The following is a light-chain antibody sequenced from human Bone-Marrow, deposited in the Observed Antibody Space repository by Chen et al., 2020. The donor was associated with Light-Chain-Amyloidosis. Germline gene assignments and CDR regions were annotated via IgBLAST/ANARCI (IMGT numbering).Light chain of an antibody. CDR2: EGY. CDR3: CSYGGYSTFV. Sequence: QPDLTQPASVSGSPGQSVTISCTGHSLGTFNLVSWYQQSPGNAPKLIIYEGYRRPSEVSDRFSGSTSGSTASLTISGLQTEDEADYHCCSYGGYSTFVFGGGTKLTVL. J-gene: IGLJ2*01. CDR1: SLGTFNL. V-gene: IGLV2-23*03.